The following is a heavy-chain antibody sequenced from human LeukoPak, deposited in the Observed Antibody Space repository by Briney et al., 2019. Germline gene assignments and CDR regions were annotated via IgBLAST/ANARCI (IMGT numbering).Heavy chain of an antibody. Sequence: QPGRSLRLSCAASGFSFSSYVMHWVRQAPGKGLEWVAVISYDESSKYYADSVKGRFTISRDNSKNTLYLQMNSLRAEDTAVYYCAKYGLRRVVPAASPDDYWGQGTLVTVSS. CDR1: GFSFSSYV. J-gene: IGHJ4*02. CDR2: ISYDESSK. CDR3: AKYGLRRVVPAASPDDY. D-gene: IGHD2-2*01. V-gene: IGHV3-30-3*02.